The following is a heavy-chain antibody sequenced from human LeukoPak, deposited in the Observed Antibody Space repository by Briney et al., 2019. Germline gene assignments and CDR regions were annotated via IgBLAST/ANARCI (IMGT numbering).Heavy chain of an antibody. J-gene: IGHJ4*02. V-gene: IGHV1-69*02. CDR1: GYTFSDYY. Sequence: SVKVSCKASGYTFSDYYIHWVRQAPGQGLEWMGRIIPILGIANYAQKFQGRVTITADKSTSTAYMELSSLRSEDTAVYYCATPPETYYYDSSGYYSDYWGQGTLVTVSS. CDR2: IIPILGIA. D-gene: IGHD3-22*01. CDR3: ATPPETYYYDSSGYYSDY.